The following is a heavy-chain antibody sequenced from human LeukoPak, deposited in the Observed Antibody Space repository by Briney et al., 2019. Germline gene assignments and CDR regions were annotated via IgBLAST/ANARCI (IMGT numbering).Heavy chain of an antibody. CDR1: GYTFTSYD. Sequence: ASVKVSCKASGYTFTSYDINWVRQATGQGLEWMGWMNPNSGNTDYAQKFQGRFTITINTPISTAYMELSSLRSEDTAVYYCARAFGGHDEWYYFDYWGQGTLVTVSS. CDR3: ARAFGGHDEWYYFDY. V-gene: IGHV1-8*03. CDR2: MNPNSGNT. J-gene: IGHJ4*02. D-gene: IGHD5-12*01.